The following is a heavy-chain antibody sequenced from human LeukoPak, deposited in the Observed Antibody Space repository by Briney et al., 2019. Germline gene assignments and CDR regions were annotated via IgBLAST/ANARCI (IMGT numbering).Heavy chain of an antibody. CDR2: IYYSGGT. Sequence: SETLSLTCTVSGYSISSGYYWGWIRQPPGKGLEWIGSIYYSGGTYYNPSLKSRVTISVDTSKNQFSLKLSSVTAADTAVYYCARGGRALRSHFDYWGQGTLVTVSS. V-gene: IGHV4-38-2*02. J-gene: IGHJ4*02. CDR3: ARGGRALRSHFDY. CDR1: GYSISSGYY. D-gene: IGHD3-10*01.